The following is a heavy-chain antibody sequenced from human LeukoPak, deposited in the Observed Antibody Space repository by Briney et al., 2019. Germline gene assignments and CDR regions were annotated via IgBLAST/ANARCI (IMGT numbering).Heavy chain of an antibody. CDR2: INHSGST. J-gene: IGHJ4*02. CDR3: ARGGRRRDFDY. D-gene: IGHD1-14*01. CDR1: GGSFSGYY. V-gene: IGHV4-34*01. Sequence: SETLSLTCAVYGGSFSGYYWSWIRQPPGKGLEWIGEINHSGSTNYNPSLKSRVTISVDTSKNQFSLKLSSVTAADTAVYHCARGGRRRDFDYWGQGTLVTVSS.